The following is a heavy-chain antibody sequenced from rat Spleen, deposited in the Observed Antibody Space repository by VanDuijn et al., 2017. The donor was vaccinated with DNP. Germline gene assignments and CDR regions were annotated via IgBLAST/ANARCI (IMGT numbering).Heavy chain of an antibody. CDR3: ARLLGGYFDY. J-gene: IGHJ2*01. D-gene: IGHD5-1*01. V-gene: IGHV3-1*01. CDR2: ISYSGST. Sequence: EVQLQESGPGLVKPSQSLSLTCSVAGYSITNNYWGWIRKFPGNKMEYIGHISYSGSTNYNPSLKSRFSITRDTSKNQFFLQVNSVTTEDTATYYCARLLGGYFDYWGQGVMITVSA. CDR1: GYSITNNY.